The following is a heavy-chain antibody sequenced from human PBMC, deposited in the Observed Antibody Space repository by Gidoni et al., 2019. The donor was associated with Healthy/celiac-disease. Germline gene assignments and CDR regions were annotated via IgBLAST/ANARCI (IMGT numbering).Heavy chain of an antibody. CDR3: ARVRGSDEKTDNWFDP. V-gene: IGHV4-30-2*01. CDR2: IYHSGST. CDR1: GGSISSGGYS. D-gene: IGHD2-21*02. Sequence: QLQLQESGSGLVKPSQTLSLTCAVSGGSISSGGYSWSWIRQPPGKGLEWIGYIYHSGSTYYNPSLKSRVTISVDRSKNQFSLKLSSVTAADTAVYYCARVRGSDEKTDNWFDPWGQGTLVTVSS. J-gene: IGHJ5*02.